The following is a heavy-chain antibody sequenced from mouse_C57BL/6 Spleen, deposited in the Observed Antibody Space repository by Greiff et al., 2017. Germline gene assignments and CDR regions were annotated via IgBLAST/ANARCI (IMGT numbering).Heavy chain of an antibody. CDR3: ARELPGLAY. CDR1: GFTFSSYA. V-gene: IGHV5-4*01. J-gene: IGHJ3*01. Sequence: VKLMESGGGLVKPGGSLKLSCAASGFTFSSYAMSWVRQTPEKRLEWVATISDGGSYTYYPDNVKGRFTISRDNAKNNLYLQMSHLKSEDTAMYYCARELPGLAYWGQGTLVTVSA. CDR2: ISDGGSYT. D-gene: IGHD2-12*01.